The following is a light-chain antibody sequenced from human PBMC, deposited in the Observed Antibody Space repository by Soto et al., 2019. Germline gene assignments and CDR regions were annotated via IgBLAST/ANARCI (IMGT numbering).Light chain of an antibody. CDR1: QSLLHSNGYNY. V-gene: IGKV2-28*01. Sequence: DIVMTQSPLSLPVTPGEPASISCRASQSLLHSNGYNYLDWYLQKPGQSTQPLIYWGSNRASGVTDRCSGSGSGTGFTLKISRVEAGAVGVYYCMQDLQTHWTGGEGTKVEIK. CDR3: MQDLQTHWT. CDR2: WGS. J-gene: IGKJ1*01.